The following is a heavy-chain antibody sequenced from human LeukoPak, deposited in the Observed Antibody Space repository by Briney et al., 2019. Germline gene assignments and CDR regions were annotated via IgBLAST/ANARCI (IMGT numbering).Heavy chain of an antibody. CDR2: IIPIFGTA. CDR1: GXTFSSYA. D-gene: IGHD3-10*01. Sequence: KAXGXTFSSYAISWVRQAPGXGLEWMGGIIPIFGTANYAQKFQGRVTITADKSTSTAYMELSSLRSEDTAVYYCAREGVPDAFDIWGQGTMVTVSS. J-gene: IGHJ3*02. CDR3: AREGVPDAFDI. V-gene: IGHV1-69*06.